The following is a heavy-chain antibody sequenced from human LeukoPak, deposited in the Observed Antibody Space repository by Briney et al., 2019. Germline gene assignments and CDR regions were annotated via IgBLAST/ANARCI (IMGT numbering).Heavy chain of an antibody. CDR2: ISSSSSYI. CDR3: ARDHVDRWYLIDF. Sequence: GGSLRLSCAASGFTFSSYSMNWVRQAPGKGLEWVSSISSSSSYIYYADSVKGRFTISRDNAKNSLYLQIHSLTAEDTAFYYCARDHVDRWYLIDFWGQGTLVAVSS. CDR1: GFTFSSYS. J-gene: IGHJ4*02. D-gene: IGHD6-13*01. V-gene: IGHV3-21*01.